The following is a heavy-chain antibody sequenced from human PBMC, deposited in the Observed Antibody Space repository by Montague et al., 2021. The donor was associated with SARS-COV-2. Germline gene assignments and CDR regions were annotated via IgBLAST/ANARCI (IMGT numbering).Heavy chain of an antibody. V-gene: IGHV4-59*01. J-gene: IGHJ4*02. CDR3: ARVGWDLRVGDYYFDY. CDR1: GGSISPYY. Sequence: SETLSLTCTVSGGSISPYYWSWIRQPPGKGLEWIGYIYYTGSTNYNPPLKGRLTISVDTSENQFSLKLTSVTPADTAVYYCARVGWDLRVGDYYFDYWGQGTLVTVSS. CDR2: IYYTGST. D-gene: IGHD4-23*01.